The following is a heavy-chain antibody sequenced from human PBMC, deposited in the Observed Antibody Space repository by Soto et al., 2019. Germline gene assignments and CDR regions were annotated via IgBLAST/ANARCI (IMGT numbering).Heavy chain of an antibody. CDR2: IYYSGST. D-gene: IGHD6-13*01. J-gene: IGHJ6*02. Sequence: SETLSLTCTVSGGSISSGGYYWSWIRQHPGKGLEWIGYIYYSGSTYYNPSLKSRVTISVDTSKNQFSLKLSSVTAADTDVYYCARDSKKQQLRFTHYYGMDVWGQGTTVTVSS. CDR1: GGSISSGGYY. CDR3: ARDSKKQQLRFTHYYGMDV. V-gene: IGHV4-31*03.